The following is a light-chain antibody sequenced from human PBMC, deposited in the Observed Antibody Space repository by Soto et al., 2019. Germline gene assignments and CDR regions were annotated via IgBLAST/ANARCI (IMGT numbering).Light chain of an antibody. J-gene: IGLJ3*02. CDR2: DVN. V-gene: IGLV2-14*01. CDR3: YSYTSTSTLVWV. Sequence: QSALTQPASVSGSPGQSITISCTGTSSDVGGYNYVSGYQQHPGKAPKLMIFDVNNRPSGVSNRFSGSKSGNTASLTISGLQAEDEADYYCYSYTSTSTLVWVFGGGTKLTV. CDR1: SSDVGGYNY.